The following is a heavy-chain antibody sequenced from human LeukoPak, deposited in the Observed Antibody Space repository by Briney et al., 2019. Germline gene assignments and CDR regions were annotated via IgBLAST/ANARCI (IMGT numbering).Heavy chain of an antibody. V-gene: IGHV3-23*01. J-gene: IGHJ4*02. D-gene: IGHD6-6*01. CDR1: GFTVSSNY. CDR3: AKNALSIAARPDY. CDR2: ISGSGGST. Sequence: GGSLRLSCAASGFTVSSNYMSWVRQAPGKGLEWVSVISGSGGSTYYADSVKGRFTISRDNSKNTLYLQMNSLRAEDTAVYYCAKNALSIAARPDYWGQGTLVTVSS.